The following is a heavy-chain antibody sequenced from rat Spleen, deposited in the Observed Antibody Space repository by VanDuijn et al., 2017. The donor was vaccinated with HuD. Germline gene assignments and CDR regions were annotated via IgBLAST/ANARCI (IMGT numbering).Heavy chain of an antibody. CDR3: ARREYGGFFGYFDY. Sequence: EVQLVESGGGLVQPGGSLKLSCTVSGFTFSDYAMAWVRQSPRKGLEWVATILYDGSSTYYRDSVKGRFTVSRDNAKSTLYLQMDSLRSEDTATYYCARREYGGFFGYFDYWGQGVMVTVSS. CDR2: ILYDGSST. V-gene: IGHV5-17*01. J-gene: IGHJ2*01. CDR1: GFTFSDYA. D-gene: IGHD1-11*01.